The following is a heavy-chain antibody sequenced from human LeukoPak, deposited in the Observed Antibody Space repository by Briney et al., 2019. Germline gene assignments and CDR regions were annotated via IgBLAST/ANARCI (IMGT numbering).Heavy chain of an antibody. CDR1: GFTFSSYS. Sequence: GGPLRLSCAASGFTFSSYSMNWVRQAPGKGLEWVSSISSSSSYIYYADSVKGRFTISRDNAKNSLYLQMNSLRAEDTAVYYCARDHGYCSSTSCSYYFDYWGQGTLVTVSS. V-gene: IGHV3-21*01. CDR3: ARDHGYCSSTSCSYYFDY. CDR2: ISSSSSYI. D-gene: IGHD2-2*03. J-gene: IGHJ4*02.